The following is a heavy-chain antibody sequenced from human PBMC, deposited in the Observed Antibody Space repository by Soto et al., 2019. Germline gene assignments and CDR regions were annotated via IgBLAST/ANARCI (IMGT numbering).Heavy chain of an antibody. CDR3: ARDNYGPLDY. CDR2: ISGFNGNT. V-gene: IGHV1-18*01. CDR1: GYTFASHG. Sequence: GASVKVSCKASGYTFASHGFSWVRQAPGQGLEWMGWISGFNGNTDYAQNFQGRVTMTRDTSTSTVYMELNWLRSDDTALYYCARDNYGPLDYWGQGTLVTVSS. J-gene: IGHJ4*02. D-gene: IGHD3-10*01.